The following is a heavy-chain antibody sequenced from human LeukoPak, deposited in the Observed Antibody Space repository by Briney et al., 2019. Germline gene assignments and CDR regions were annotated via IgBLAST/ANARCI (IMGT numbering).Heavy chain of an antibody. CDR3: ARSFRDYGMDV. V-gene: IGHV3-30*03. CDR2: ISFDGTNK. Sequence: GRSLSLSCAASGFTFGSYGMHWVRQAPGKGLEWLAVISFDGTNKYYADSVKGRFTISRDNSKNTLYLQMNSLRAEDTAVYYCARSFRDYGMDVWGQGTTVTVSS. CDR1: GFTFGSYG. J-gene: IGHJ6*02.